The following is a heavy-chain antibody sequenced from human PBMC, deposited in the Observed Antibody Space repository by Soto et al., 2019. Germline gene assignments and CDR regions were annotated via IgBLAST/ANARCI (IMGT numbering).Heavy chain of an antibody. D-gene: IGHD2-2*01. Sequence: KASETLSLTCAVYGGSFSGYYWGWIRQPPGKGLEWIGEINHSGSTNYNPSLKSRVTISVDTSKNQFSLKLSSVTAADTAVYYCARGLIVVVPAAISFDYWGQGTLVTVSS. J-gene: IGHJ4*02. V-gene: IGHV4-34*01. CDR1: GGSFSGYY. CDR3: ARGLIVVVPAAISFDY. CDR2: INHSGST.